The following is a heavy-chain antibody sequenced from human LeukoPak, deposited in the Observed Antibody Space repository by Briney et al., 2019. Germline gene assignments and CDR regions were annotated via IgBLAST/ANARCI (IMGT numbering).Heavy chain of an antibody. CDR3: ARVTGYMTEDYFDY. J-gene: IGHJ4*02. Sequence: PSETLSLTCAVSGGSFSGYYWTWIRQPPGKGLQWIGEINHSGSTNYNPSLKSRVTISVDTSKNQFSLRLSSVTAADTAVYYCARVTGYMTEDYFDYWGQGTLITVSS. D-gene: IGHD6-13*01. V-gene: IGHV4-34*01. CDR1: GGSFSGYY. CDR2: INHSGST.